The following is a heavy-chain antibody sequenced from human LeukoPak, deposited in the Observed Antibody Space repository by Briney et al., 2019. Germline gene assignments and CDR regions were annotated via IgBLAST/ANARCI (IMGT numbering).Heavy chain of an antibody. Sequence: SVKVSCKASGGTFSSYAISWVRQAPGQGLEWMGGIIPIFGTANYAQKFQGRVTITADESTSTAYMELSSLRSEDTAVYYCARDGEYYYDSSGYNLPFDYWGQGTLVTVSS. CDR1: GGTFSSYA. CDR2: IIPIFGTA. J-gene: IGHJ4*02. V-gene: IGHV1-69*01. CDR3: ARDGEYYYDSSGYNLPFDY. D-gene: IGHD3-22*01.